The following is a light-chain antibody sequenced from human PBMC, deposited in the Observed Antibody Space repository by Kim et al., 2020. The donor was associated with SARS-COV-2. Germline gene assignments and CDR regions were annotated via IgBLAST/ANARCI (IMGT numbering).Light chain of an antibody. Sequence: GRTVAIPCSGTSSKAGSNAENCYRHHPGTAPKLLVYTSDPRPTGAPDRVPGSKSGTSATLAISGLQSEDEADYYCAAWDDSLNGVVFGGGTQLTVL. CDR2: TSD. J-gene: IGLJ2*01. CDR3: AAWDDSLNGVV. V-gene: IGLV1-44*01. CDR1: SSKAGSNA.